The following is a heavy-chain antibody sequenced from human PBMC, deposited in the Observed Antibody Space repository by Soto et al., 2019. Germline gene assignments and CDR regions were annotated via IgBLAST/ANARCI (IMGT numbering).Heavy chain of an antibody. CDR1: GGSISSGGYS. CDR2: IYHSGST. CDR3: ARVPPQMAPDY. V-gene: IGHV4-30-2*01. Sequence: SETLSLTCAVSGGSISSGGYSWSWIRQPPGKGLEWIGYIYHSGSTYYNPSLKSRVTISVDRSKNQFSLKLSSVTAADTAVYYCARVPPQMAPDYWGQGTLVTVSS. J-gene: IGHJ4*02.